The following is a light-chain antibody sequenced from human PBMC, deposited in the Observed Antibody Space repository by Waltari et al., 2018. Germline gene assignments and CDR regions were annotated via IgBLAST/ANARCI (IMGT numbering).Light chain of an antibody. CDR2: EIS. V-gene: IGKV3D-20*02. CDR3: YQYDSGYS. Sequence: FILTQSPATLFLSPGERATLSCRASQSVSRYLAWYHQKPGQAPRLLIYEISRRATGISDRLSGGGSGTDFTLTISSLESEDLGVYYCYQYDSGYSFGQGTKVEIK. J-gene: IGKJ2*03. CDR1: QSVSRY.